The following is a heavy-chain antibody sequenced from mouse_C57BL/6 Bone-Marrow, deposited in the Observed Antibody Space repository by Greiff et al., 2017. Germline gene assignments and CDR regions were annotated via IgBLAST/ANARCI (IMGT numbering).Heavy chain of an antibody. Sequence: EVKLMESGGGLVQPGGSLGLSCATSGFTFSDFYMEWVRQPPGKRLEWIAASRNKANDYTTEYSASVKGRFIVSRDTSQSILYLQMNALRAEDTAIYYCARANWDWYFDDWGAGTTVTVSS. CDR3: ARANWDWYFDD. V-gene: IGHV7-1*02. CDR1: GFTFSDFY. D-gene: IGHD4-1*01. J-gene: IGHJ1*01. CDR2: SRNKANDYTT.